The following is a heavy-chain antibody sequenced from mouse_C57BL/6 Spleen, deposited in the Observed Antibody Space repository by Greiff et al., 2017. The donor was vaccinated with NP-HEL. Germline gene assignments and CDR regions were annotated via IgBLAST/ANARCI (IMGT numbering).Heavy chain of an antibody. CDR2: IDPETGGT. J-gene: IGHJ3*01. CDR3: ARRSNSAWFAY. D-gene: IGHD2-5*01. CDR1: GYTFTDYE. Sequence: QVQLQQSGAELVRPGASVTLSCKASGYTFTDYEMHWVKQTPVHGLEWIGAIDPETGGTAYNQKFKGKAILTADKSSSTAYMQLSSLTSEDSAVYYCARRSNSAWFAYWGQGTLDTVSA. V-gene: IGHV1-15*01.